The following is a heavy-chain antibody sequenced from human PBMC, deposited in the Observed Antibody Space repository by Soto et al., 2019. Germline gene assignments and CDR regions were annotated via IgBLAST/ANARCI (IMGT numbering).Heavy chain of an antibody. J-gene: IGHJ6*02. CDR2: ISSSSSYT. D-gene: IGHD2-8*02. CDR1: GFTFSDYY. CDR3: AGGPIGLVPTLGYYYGMDV. V-gene: IGHV3-11*05. Sequence: QVQLVESGGGLVKPGGSLRLSCAASGFTFSDYYMSWIRQAPGKGLEWVSYISSSSSYTNYADSVKGRFTISRDNAKNSLYLQMNSRRAEDTAVYYCAGGPIGLVPTLGYYYGMDVWGQGTTVTVSS.